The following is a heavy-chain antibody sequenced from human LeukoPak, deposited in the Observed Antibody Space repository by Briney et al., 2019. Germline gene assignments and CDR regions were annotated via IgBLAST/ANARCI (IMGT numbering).Heavy chain of an antibody. J-gene: IGHJ4*02. CDR3: ARADDSSGGFDY. D-gene: IGHD3-22*01. CDR2: IYYSGNT. CDR1: GGSISSYY. Sequence: KPSETLSLTCTVSGGSISSYYLNWIRQTPGTGLEWIGYIYYSGNTFYNPSLKSRVTISVDTSNNQFSLRLSSVTPADTAVYYCARADDSSGGFDYWGQGTLVTVSS. V-gene: IGHV4-59*01.